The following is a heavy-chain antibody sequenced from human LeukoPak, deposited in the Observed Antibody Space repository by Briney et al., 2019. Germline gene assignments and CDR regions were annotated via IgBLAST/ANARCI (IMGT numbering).Heavy chain of an antibody. CDR1: GFTFSSYA. J-gene: IGHJ4*02. V-gene: IGHV3-23*01. Sequence: GGSLRLSCAASGFTFSSYAMSWVRQAPGKGLEWVSAISGSGGSTYYADSVKGRFTISRDNSKNTLYLQMNSLGAEDTAVYYCATTRNVDIVDFDYWGQGTLVTVSS. CDR3: ATTRNVDIVDFDY. D-gene: IGHD5-12*01. CDR2: ISGSGGST.